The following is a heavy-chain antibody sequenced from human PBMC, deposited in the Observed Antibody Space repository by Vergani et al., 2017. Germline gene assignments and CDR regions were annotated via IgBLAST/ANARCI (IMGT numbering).Heavy chain of an antibody. J-gene: IGHJ6*02. D-gene: IGHD3-10*01. CDR1: GGSISSYY. CDR3: ARVQRLLSSGGDYYYGMDV. CDR2: IYYSGST. V-gene: IGHV4-59*01. Sequence: QVQLQESGPGLVKPSETLSLTCTVSGGSISSYYWSWIRQPPGKGLEWIGYIYYSGSTNYNPSLKSRVTISVDTSKNQFSLKLSSVTAAVTAVYYCARVQRLLSSGGDYYYGMDVWGQGTTVTVSS.